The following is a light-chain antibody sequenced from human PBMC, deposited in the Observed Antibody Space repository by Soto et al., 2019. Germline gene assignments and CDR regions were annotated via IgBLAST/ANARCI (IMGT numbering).Light chain of an antibody. J-gene: IGKJ2*01. CDR3: QHRDNWLYT. CDR2: DTS. V-gene: IGKV3-11*01. CDR1: QSVSSD. Sequence: EIVLTQSPATLALSPGERATLSCRASQSVSSDSAWYQQKPGQAPRLLIFDTSDRATGIPARFSGRRSGTDFTITISSLEPEDFEIYYCQHRDNWLYTFGQGTKVDIK.